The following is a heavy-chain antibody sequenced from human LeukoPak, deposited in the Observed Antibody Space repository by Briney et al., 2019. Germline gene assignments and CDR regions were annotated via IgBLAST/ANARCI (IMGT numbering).Heavy chain of an antibody. D-gene: IGHD1-26*01. CDR3: ATDRNSGKYYDY. Sequence: GRSLRLSCAASGFTFSSYAMSWVRQAPGKGLEWVSAISGSGDSTYYGDSVKGRFTVSRDNAKNTLYLQMDSLRAEDTAVYYCATDRNSGKYYDYWGQGTLVTVSS. CDR2: ISGSGDST. J-gene: IGHJ4*02. V-gene: IGHV3-23*01. CDR1: GFTFSSYA.